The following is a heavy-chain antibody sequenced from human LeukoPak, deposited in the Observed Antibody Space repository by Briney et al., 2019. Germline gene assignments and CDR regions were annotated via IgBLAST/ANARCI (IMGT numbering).Heavy chain of an antibody. Sequence: PGESLKISCKGSGYSFTSYWIGWVRQMPGKGLEWMGIIYPGDSDTRYSPSFQGQVTISADKSISTAYLQWSSLKASDTAMYYCARMPIIVGATNNDAFDIWDQGTMVTVSS. V-gene: IGHV5-51*01. CDR3: ARMPIIVGATNNDAFDI. CDR1: GYSFTSYW. CDR2: IYPGDSDT. J-gene: IGHJ3*02. D-gene: IGHD1-26*01.